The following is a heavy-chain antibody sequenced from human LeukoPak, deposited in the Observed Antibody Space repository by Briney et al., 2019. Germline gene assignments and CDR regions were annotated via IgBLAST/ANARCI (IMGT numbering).Heavy chain of an antibody. Sequence: PGRSLRLSCAASGFTFSSYGTHWVRQAPGKGLEWVSVIWFDGRNKYYADSVRGRFTISRDNSKNTLYLQMNSLTAEDTAVYNCARDTVASYYYYYMDAWGKGTTVSVSS. D-gene: IGHD4-23*01. CDR2: IWFDGRNK. CDR3: ARDTVASYYYYYMDA. J-gene: IGHJ6*03. V-gene: IGHV3-33*01. CDR1: GFTFSSYG.